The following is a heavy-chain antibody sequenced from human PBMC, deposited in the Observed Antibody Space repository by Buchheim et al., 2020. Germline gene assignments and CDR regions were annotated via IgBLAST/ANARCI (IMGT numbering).Heavy chain of an antibody. CDR2: ISSSSSTI. CDR3: ARDLEIVVVPAAIGYEEGNDY. J-gene: IGHJ4*02. V-gene: IGHV3-48*02. CDR1: GFTFRSYS. Sequence: EVQLVESGGGLVQPGGSLRLSCAASGFTFRSYSMNWVRQAPGKGLEWVSYISSSSSTIYYADSVQGRFTIPRDNAKNSLYLQMNSLRDEDTAVYYCARDLEIVVVPAAIGYEEGNDYWGQGTL. D-gene: IGHD2-2*03.